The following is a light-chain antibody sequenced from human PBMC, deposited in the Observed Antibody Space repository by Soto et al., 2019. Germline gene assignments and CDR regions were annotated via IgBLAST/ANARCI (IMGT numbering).Light chain of an antibody. V-gene: IGLV2-14*01. CDR1: SSDVGTYNY. CDR3: SSYAITSTLVV. CDR2: DVS. Sequence: QSALTQPASVSGSPGQSITISCTGTSSDVGTYNYVSWYQQHPGKAPKLIIYDVSTRPAGLSNRFSGSKSGNTASLTISGLQAEDEADSFCSSYAITSTLVVFGGGTKLTVL. J-gene: IGLJ2*01.